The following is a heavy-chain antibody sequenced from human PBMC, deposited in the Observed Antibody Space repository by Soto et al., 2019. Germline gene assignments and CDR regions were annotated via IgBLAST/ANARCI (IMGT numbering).Heavy chain of an antibody. CDR2: IMPTVDSA. D-gene: IGHD6-19*01. J-gene: IGHJ6*02. CDR1: GGTLSDYA. CDR3: AVAAVREIMAQESSGMAV. Sequence: VQLVQSGAEVKTPGSSVKVSCKASGGTLSDYAISWVRQAPGQGLEWMGGIMPTVDSANYAQNFQGRLTISADESTSTANLELSSLRSDDTAVYYCAVAAVREIMAQESSGMAVWGQGTTGIVSS. V-gene: IGHV1-69*01.